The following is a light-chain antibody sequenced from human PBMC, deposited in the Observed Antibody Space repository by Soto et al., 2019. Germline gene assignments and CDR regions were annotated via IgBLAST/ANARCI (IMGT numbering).Light chain of an antibody. J-gene: IGLJ2*01. CDR3: QSYDSSLSGSRV. CDR2: ANS. CDR1: SSNIGAGYD. Sequence: QSVLTQPPSVSGAPGQRVTISCTGSSSNIGAGYDVHWYQQLPGRAPKLLIYANSNRPSGVPDRFSGSKSGTSASLAITGLQAEDEADYDCQSYDSSLSGSRVFGGGTKLTVL. V-gene: IGLV1-40*01.